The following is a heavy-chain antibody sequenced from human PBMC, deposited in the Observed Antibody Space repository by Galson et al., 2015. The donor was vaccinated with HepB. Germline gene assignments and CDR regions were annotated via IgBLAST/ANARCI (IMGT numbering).Heavy chain of an antibody. D-gene: IGHD1-26*01. J-gene: IGHJ4*02. CDR3: AAEWELSLGG. CDR1: GFTFTSSA. CDR2: IVVGSGNT. Sequence: SVKVSCKASGFTFTSSAMQWVRRARGQRLEWIGWIVVGSGNTNYAQKFQERVTITRDMSTSTAYMELSSLRSEDTAVYYCAAEWELSLGGWGQGTLVTVSS. V-gene: IGHV1-58*02.